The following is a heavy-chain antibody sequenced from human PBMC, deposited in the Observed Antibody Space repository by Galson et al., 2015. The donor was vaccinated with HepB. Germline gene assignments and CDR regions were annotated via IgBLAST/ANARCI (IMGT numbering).Heavy chain of an antibody. V-gene: IGHV3-23*01. D-gene: IGHD1-26*01. J-gene: IGHJ4*02. Sequence: SLRLSCAASGFTFTTYAMKWVRQTPGKGLEWVLSIGASGFTYYADSVKGRFTISRDNSENTLSLQMNSLRAEDTAVYYCATAPSGSYYVGDFWGQGTLVAVSS. CDR2: IGASGFT. CDR1: GFTFTTYA. CDR3: ATAPSGSYYVGDF.